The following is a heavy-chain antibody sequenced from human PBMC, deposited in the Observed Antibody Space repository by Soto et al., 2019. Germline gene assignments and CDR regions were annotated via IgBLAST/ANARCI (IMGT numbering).Heavy chain of an antibody. V-gene: IGHV1-18*01. CDR3: ASDLAAMVRAYGIDV. Sequence: QVQLVQSGAEVKKPGASVKVSCKASGYTFTSYGISWVRQAPGQGLEWMGWISAYNGNTNYAQKLQGRVTMTTDTSTSTAYIELRSLSSDDTAVYYCASDLAAMVRAYGIDVWGQGTTVTVSS. CDR2: ISAYNGNT. D-gene: IGHD3-10*01. CDR1: GYTFTSYG. J-gene: IGHJ6*02.